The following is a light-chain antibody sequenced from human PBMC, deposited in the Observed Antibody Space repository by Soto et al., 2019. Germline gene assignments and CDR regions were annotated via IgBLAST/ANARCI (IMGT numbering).Light chain of an antibody. Sequence: EIVLTQSPATLSLSPGERATLSCRASQSVSNYLVWYQQKPGQAPRLLIYDASNRATGIPARFSGSGSGTDFTLTISSLEPEDAAVYYCQQRSNWPPITFGQGTRLEIK. V-gene: IGKV3-11*01. CDR3: QQRSNWPPIT. J-gene: IGKJ5*01. CDR2: DAS. CDR1: QSVSNY.